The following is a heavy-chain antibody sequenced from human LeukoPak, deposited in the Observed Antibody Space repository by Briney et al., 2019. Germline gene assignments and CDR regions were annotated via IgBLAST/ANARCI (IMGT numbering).Heavy chain of an antibody. CDR2: ITTYNGNT. J-gene: IGHJ4*02. CDR3: ARGYDYGDYVGDFDY. Sequence: GASVKVSCKASGYTFTSYPSSWVRQAPGQGLEWMGWITTYNGNTNYAQKLQGRVTMTTDASTSTAYMDLRGLRSDDTAVYYCARGYDYGDYVGDFDYWGQGTLVTVSS. V-gene: IGHV1-18*01. CDR1: GYTFTSYP. D-gene: IGHD4-17*01.